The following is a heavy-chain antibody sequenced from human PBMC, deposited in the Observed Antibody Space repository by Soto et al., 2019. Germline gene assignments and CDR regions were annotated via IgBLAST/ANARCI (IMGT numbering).Heavy chain of an antibody. V-gene: IGHV5-51*01. D-gene: IGHD5-12*01. Sequence: GESLKISCKGSGYSFTSYWIGWVRQMPGKGLEWMGIIYPGDSDTRYSPSFQGQVTISADKSISTAYLQWSSLRSEDTAVYYCARVGGYGGYYYYYGMDVWGQGTTVTVSS. CDR2: IYPGDSDT. CDR1: GYSFTSYW. J-gene: IGHJ6*02. CDR3: ARVGGYGGYYYYYGMDV.